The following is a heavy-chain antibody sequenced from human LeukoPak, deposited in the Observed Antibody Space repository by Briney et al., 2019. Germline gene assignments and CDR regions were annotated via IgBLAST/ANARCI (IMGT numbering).Heavy chain of an antibody. CDR3: AREVQLERLGFGKEGSAFDY. J-gene: IGHJ4*02. CDR1: GFTVSSNY. CDR2: ISSSGSTI. D-gene: IGHD1-1*01. V-gene: IGHV3-48*04. Sequence: GSLRLSCAASGFTVSSNYMSWVRQAPGKGLEWVSYISSSGSTIYYADSVKGRLTISTDNAKNSLSLQMNSLRAEDTAVYYCAREVQLERLGFGKEGSAFDYWGQGTLVTVSS.